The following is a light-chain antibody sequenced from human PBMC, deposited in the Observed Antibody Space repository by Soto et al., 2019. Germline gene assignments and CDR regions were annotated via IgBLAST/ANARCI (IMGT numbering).Light chain of an antibody. CDR2: EGS. Sequence: QSVLTQPASVSGSPGQSITISCTGTSSDIGGYKYVSWYQQYPGKAPKLMIYEGSKRPSGVSNRFSGSKSGNTASPTISGLQAEDEADYYCSSFSSSTTLYVFGTGTKVTVL. CDR3: SSFSSSTTLYV. V-gene: IGLV2-14*01. CDR1: SSDIGGYKY. J-gene: IGLJ1*01.